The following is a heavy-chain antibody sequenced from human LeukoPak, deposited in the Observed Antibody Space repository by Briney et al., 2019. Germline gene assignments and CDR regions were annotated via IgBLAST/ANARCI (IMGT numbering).Heavy chain of an antibody. CDR3: AKPRAMTTGVGRYFDL. Sequence: GGSLRLSCAASGFTFTSYAMSWIRQAPGEGLEWVSSISGGGENTYYADSMKGRFTIARDNSKNSLYLQMNSLRAEDTATYYCAKPRAMTTGVGRYFDLWGRGTLVTVSS. D-gene: IGHD1-1*01. V-gene: IGHV3-23*01. CDR2: ISGGGENT. CDR1: GFTFTSYA. J-gene: IGHJ2*01.